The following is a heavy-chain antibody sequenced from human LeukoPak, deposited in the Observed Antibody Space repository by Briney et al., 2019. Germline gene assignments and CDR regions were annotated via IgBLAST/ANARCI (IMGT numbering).Heavy chain of an antibody. CDR3: NIDVPGGSYPFDY. CDR1: GSTFTNAW. V-gene: IGHV3-15*01. J-gene: IGHJ4*02. Sequence: PGGSMRLSCAAVGSTFTNAWISWVSQAPRTWLEWVGHIKSKGDGDTTNYAAPVQGRFTILRDDSKNTLYLQMNSLKTEDTAVYYCNIDVPGGSYPFDYWGQGTLVTVSS. CDR2: IKSKGDGDTT. D-gene: IGHD1-26*01.